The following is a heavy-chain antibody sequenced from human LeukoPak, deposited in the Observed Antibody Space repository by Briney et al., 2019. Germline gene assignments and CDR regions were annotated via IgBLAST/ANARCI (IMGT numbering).Heavy chain of an antibody. J-gene: IGHJ3*02. V-gene: IGHV4-34*01. D-gene: IGHD1-1*01. CDR1: GGSFSGYY. CDR2: INHSGST. CDR3: ARSGLEGDDSFDI. Sequence: PSETLSLTCAVYGGSFSGYYWSWIRQPPGKGLEWIGEINHSGSTNYNPSLKSRVTISVDTSKNQFSLKLSSVTAADTAVYYCARSGLEGDDSFDIWGQGTMVTVSS.